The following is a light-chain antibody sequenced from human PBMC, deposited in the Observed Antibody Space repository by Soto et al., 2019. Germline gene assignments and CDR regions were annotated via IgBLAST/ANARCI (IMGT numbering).Light chain of an antibody. CDR1: QSVSYY. CDR2: DAS. CDR3: QQRSNWVT. V-gene: IGKV3-11*01. Sequence: EIVMTQSPATLSVSPGERATLSCRASQSVSYYLAWYQQKPGQAPRLLIYDASSRATGVPARFSGSGSGTDFTLTISSLESEDFAVYYCQQRSNWVTFGQGTRLEI. J-gene: IGKJ5*01.